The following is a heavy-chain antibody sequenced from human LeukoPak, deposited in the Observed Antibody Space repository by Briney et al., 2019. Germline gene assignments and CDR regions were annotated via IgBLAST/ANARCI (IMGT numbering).Heavy chain of an antibody. CDR3: ARSMAQDVDAFDI. V-gene: IGHV3-21*01. J-gene: IGHJ3*02. Sequence: GGSLRLSCAASGVTFSNYSMNWVRQAPGKGLEWVSSICSSRYIYYGDSVEGRFTISRDKAKNSLYLQMNTLRAEDTAVYYCARSMAQDVDAFDIWGQGTMVTVSS. CDR2: ICSSRYI. CDR1: GVTFSNYS. D-gene: IGHD2-21*01.